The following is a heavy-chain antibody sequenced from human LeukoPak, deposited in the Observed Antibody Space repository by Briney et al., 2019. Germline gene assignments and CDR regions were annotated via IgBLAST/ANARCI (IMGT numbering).Heavy chain of an antibody. D-gene: IGHD6-6*01. CDR2: ISYDGSNK. CDR1: GFTFSSYA. V-gene: IGHV3-30-3*01. J-gene: IGHJ4*02. Sequence: GRSLRLSCAASGFTFSSYAMHWVRQAPGKGLEWVAVISYDGSNKYYADSVKGRFTISRDNSKNTLYLQMNSLRAEDTAVYYCASPRYSSSSDRYYFDYWGQGTLVTVSS. CDR3: ASPRYSSSSDRYYFDY.